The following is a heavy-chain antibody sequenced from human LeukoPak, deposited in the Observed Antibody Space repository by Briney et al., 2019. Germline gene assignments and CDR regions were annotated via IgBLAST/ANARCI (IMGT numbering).Heavy chain of an antibody. V-gene: IGHV1-8*03. CDR2: INPNSGNT. Sequence: PLASVKVSCKASGYTFTGYYMHWVRQAPGQGLEWMGWINPNSGNTGYAQKFQGRVTITRNTSISTAYMELSSLRSEDTAVYYCAIYGSYRYWGQGTLVTVSS. D-gene: IGHD2-15*01. J-gene: IGHJ4*02. CDR3: AIYGSYRY. CDR1: GYTFTGYY.